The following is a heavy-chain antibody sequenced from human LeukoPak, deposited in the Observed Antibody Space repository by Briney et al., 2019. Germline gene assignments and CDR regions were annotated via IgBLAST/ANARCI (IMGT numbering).Heavy chain of an antibody. Sequence: GGSLRLSCAASGFTFSSYSMNWVRQAPGKGLELVSSISSSSSYIYYADSVKGRFTISRDNAKNSLYLQMNSLRAEDTAVYYCAKDLREVTPNRFDFWGQGILVTVSS. CDR3: AKDLREVTPNRFDF. V-gene: IGHV3-21*04. D-gene: IGHD2-21*02. CDR1: GFTFSSYS. CDR2: ISSSSSYI. J-gene: IGHJ4*02.